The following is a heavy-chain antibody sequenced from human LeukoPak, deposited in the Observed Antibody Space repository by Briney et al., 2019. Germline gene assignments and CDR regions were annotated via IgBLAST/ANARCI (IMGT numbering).Heavy chain of an antibody. J-gene: IGHJ5*02. V-gene: IGHV1-69*06. CDR1: GGTFSNYA. CDR2: IIPIFGTA. D-gene: IGHD3-16*01. Sequence: SVKVSCKASGGTFSNYAISWVRQAPGQGLEWMGGIIPIFGTANYAQKFRGRVTITADKSTRTAYMELSSLRSDDTAVYYCARDLKRSRARWENLGLDPWGQGTLVTVSS. CDR3: ARDLKRSRARWENLGLDP.